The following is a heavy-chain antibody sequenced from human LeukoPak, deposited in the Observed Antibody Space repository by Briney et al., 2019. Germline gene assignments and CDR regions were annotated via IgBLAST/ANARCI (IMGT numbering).Heavy chain of an antibody. CDR2: IYTSGST. CDR1: GGSISSYY. V-gene: IGHV4-4*07. D-gene: IGHD3-9*01. CDR3: ARVRTYYDILTGYSDNAFDI. J-gene: IGHJ3*02. Sequence: PETLSLTWTVSGGSISSYYWSWIRQPAGKGLEWIGRIYTSGSTNYNPSLKSRVTMSVDTSKNQFSLKLSSVTAADTAVYYCARVRTYYDILTGYSDNAFDIWGQGTMVTVSS.